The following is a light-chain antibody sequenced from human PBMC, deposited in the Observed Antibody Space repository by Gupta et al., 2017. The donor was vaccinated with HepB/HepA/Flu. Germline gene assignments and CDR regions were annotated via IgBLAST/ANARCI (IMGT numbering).Light chain of an antibody. Sequence: QSPLTPPAPVSDSPRPSLTLSCSRTSSDVGDNNYVSWYQQHPEKAPKLMRYDDSNRPSGVSNRFSGSKSGNTASLTISGLQAEDESDYYCSSYTSSSTSEVCGTGTNVT. CDR1: SSDVGDNNY. CDR2: DDS. CDR3: SSYTSSSTSEV. V-gene: IGLV2-14*03. J-gene: IGLJ1*01.